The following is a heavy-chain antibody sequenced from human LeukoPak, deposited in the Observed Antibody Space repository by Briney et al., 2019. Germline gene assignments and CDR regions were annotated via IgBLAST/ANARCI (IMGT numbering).Heavy chain of an antibody. Sequence: GGSLRLSCAASGFTFSSYAMSWVRQAPGKGLEWVSAISGSGGSTYYADSVKGRFTISRDNSKNTLYLQMNSLRAEDTAVYYCARAYDFWSGYFIGYWGQGTLVTVSS. J-gene: IGHJ4*02. V-gene: IGHV3-23*01. D-gene: IGHD3-3*01. CDR1: GFTFSSYA. CDR3: ARAYDFWSGYFIGY. CDR2: ISGSGGST.